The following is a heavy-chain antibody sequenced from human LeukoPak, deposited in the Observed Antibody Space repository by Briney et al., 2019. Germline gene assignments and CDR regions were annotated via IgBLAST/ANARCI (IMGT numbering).Heavy chain of an antibody. V-gene: IGHV1-69*13. CDR3: ARDPVSPEAVAGTWYFQH. J-gene: IGHJ1*01. Sequence: ASVKVSCKASGGTFSSYAISWVRQAPGQGLEWMGGIIPIFGTANYAQKFQGRVTITAAESTSTAYMELSSLRSEDTAVYYCARDPVSPEAVAGTWYFQHWGQGTLVTVSS. CDR1: GGTFSSYA. D-gene: IGHD6-19*01. CDR2: IIPIFGTA.